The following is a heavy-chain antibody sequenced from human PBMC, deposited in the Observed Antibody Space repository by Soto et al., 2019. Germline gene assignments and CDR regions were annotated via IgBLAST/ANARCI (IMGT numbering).Heavy chain of an antibody. Sequence: PGGSLRLSCAASGFTFSSYAMGWVRQGPGKGLEWVAVVSIGGSTHYADSVRARFTISRDNSKNTLSLQMNSLTAEDKGVYFCAKSRGAVRQFDYWGQGALVPVSP. J-gene: IGHJ4*02. CDR2: VSIGGST. CDR3: AKSRGAVRQFDY. D-gene: IGHD1-26*01. CDR1: GFTFSSYA. V-gene: IGHV3-23*01.